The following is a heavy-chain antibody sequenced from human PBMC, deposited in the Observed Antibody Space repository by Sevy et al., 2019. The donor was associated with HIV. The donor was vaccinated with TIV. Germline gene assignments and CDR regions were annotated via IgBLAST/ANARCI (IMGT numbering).Heavy chain of an antibody. CDR3: AGENAWGRGYS. Sequence: SETLSLTCTVSGGFITSLYWNWIRQPPGKGLEWIANIYDNGHINYNPSLKSRVTLSLDTSKNQFSLRLSSVTAADTAMYYCAGENAWGRGYSWGQGPLVTVSS. CDR1: GGFITSLY. CDR2: IYDNGHI. D-gene: IGHD1-26*01. J-gene: IGHJ4*02. V-gene: IGHV4-59*08.